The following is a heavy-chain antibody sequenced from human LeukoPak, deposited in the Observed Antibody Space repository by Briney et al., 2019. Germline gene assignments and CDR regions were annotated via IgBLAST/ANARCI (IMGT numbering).Heavy chain of an antibody. J-gene: IGHJ4*02. CDR1: GYSFTSYW. D-gene: IGHD2-2*01. CDR2: IYPGDSDT. Sequence: GESLKISCKGSGYSFTSYWIGLVRQMPGKGLEWMGIIYPGDSDTRYSPSFQGQVTISADKSISTAYLQWSSLKASDTAMYYCARQNYCSSTSCYFFDYWGQGTLVTVSS. V-gene: IGHV5-51*01. CDR3: ARQNYCSSTSCYFFDY.